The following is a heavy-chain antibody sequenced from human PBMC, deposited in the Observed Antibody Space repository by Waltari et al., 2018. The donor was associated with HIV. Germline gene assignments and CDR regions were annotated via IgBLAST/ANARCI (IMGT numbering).Heavy chain of an antibody. J-gene: IGHJ6*02. D-gene: IGHD1-1*01. Sequence: EVQLLESGGGLVQPGGSLRLSCVASGVTFRNYGMTWVRQAPGKGLEWVAGSSGSGGSTHYADSVKGRFTISRDNSKDTLYLQMNTLRAEDTAVYYCAIQHNPLHNYYYGMDVWGQGTTVTVSS. CDR3: AIQHNPLHNYYYGMDV. V-gene: IGHV3-23*01. CDR2: SSGSGGST. CDR1: GVTFRNYG.